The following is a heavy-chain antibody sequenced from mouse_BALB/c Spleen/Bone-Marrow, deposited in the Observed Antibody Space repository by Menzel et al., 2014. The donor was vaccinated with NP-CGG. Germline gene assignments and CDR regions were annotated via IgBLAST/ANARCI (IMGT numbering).Heavy chain of an antibody. V-gene: IGHV5-9-1*01. Sequence: DVKLVESGGGLVKPGGSLKLSCAASGFTFSSYAMSWVRQTPEKRLEWVATISSGGSYTYYPDSVKGRFTISRDNAKNTLYLQMSSLRSEDTAMYYCARGGGYDWYFDVWGAGTTVTVSS. CDR2: ISSGGSYT. J-gene: IGHJ1*01. CDR3: ARGGGYDWYFDV. CDR1: GFTFSSYA. D-gene: IGHD2-2*01.